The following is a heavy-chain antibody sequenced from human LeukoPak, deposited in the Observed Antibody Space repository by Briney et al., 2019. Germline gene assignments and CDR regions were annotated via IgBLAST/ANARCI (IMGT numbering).Heavy chain of an antibody. CDR1: GFTFSSYS. CDR3: AKEGGSNHDY. CDR2: ISSSSSTI. V-gene: IGHV3-48*01. Sequence: GGSLRLSCAASGFTFSSYSMNWVRQAPGKGLEWVSYISSSSSTIYYADSVKGRFTISRDNAENSLFLQMNSLRAEDTAVYYCAKEGGSNHDYWGQGTLVTVSS. D-gene: IGHD5-24*01. J-gene: IGHJ4*02.